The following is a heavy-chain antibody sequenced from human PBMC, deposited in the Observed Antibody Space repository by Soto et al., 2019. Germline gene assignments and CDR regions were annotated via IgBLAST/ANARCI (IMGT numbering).Heavy chain of an antibody. J-gene: IGHJ4*02. V-gene: IGHV3-11*06. CDR1: GSTFSDYH. D-gene: IGHD3-10*01. Sequence: PGGSLRLSCAASGSTFSDYHMSWVRQAPGKGLEWLSYISSSSSYTNYADSVRGRFTISRDNAKKSLYLQMNSLRAEDTAVYYCANYYGSGSYLDYWGQGTLVTVSS. CDR2: ISSSSSYT. CDR3: ANYYGSGSYLDY.